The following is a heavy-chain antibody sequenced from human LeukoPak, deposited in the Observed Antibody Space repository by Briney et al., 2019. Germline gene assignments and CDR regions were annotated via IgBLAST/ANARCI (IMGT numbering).Heavy chain of an antibody. CDR3: ARGGLRYFDWLPNYYYYGMDV. D-gene: IGHD3-9*01. J-gene: IGHJ6*02. CDR1: GGSFSGYY. Sequence: SETLSLTCAVYGGSFSGYYWSWIRQPPGKGLEWIGEINHSGSTNYNPSLKSRVTISVDTSKNQFSPKLSSVTAADTAVYYCARGGLRYFDWLPNYYYYGMDVWGQGTTVTVSS. CDR2: INHSGST. V-gene: IGHV4-34*01.